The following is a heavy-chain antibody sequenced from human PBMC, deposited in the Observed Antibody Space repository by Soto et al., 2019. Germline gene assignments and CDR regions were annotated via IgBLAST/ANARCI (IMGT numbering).Heavy chain of an antibody. D-gene: IGHD6-19*01. V-gene: IGHV1-18*01. J-gene: IGHJ6*02. CDR1: GYTFTSYG. CDR3: ARGAVAVGGRYYGMDV. CDR2: ISAYNGNT. Sequence: QVQLVQSGAEVKKPGASVKVSCKASGYTFTSYGISWVRQAPGQGLEWMGWISAYNGNTNYAQKLQGRVTMTTDTXTXXADMELRSLRSADTAVYYCARGAVAVGGRYYGMDVWGHGTTVTVSS.